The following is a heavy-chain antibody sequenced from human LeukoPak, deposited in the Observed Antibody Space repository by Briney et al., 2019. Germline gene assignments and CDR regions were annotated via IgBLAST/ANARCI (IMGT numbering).Heavy chain of an antibody. CDR1: SYTFTSYG. D-gene: IGHD2-15*01. J-gene: IGHJ5*02. V-gene: IGHV1-18*01. CDR3: AREEEDCSGGSCYNWFDP. CDR2: ISANNGNT. Sequence: ASVNVSCTASSYTFTSYGISWVRQAPGQGLEWMGLISANNGNTNYTLKLQGRVTMNTDTSTSTAYMELRSLRSDDTAVYYCAREEEDCSGGSCYNWFDPWGQGTLVTVSS.